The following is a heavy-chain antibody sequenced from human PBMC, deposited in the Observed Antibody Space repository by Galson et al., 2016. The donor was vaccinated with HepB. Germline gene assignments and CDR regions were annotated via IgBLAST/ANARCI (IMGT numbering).Heavy chain of an antibody. CDR1: GLILRSYS. CDR3: ARDQGTYCSGGNCYGSGALDI. D-gene: IGHD2-15*01. Sequence: SLRLSCAASGLILRSYSMNWVRQAPGKGLEWVSYISSTSSTIFYADSVKGRFTISRDIAKNSLYLQMNSLRDEDTAVYYCARDQGTYCSGGNCYGSGALDIWGQGTMVTVSS. J-gene: IGHJ3*02. V-gene: IGHV3-48*02. CDR2: ISSTSSTI.